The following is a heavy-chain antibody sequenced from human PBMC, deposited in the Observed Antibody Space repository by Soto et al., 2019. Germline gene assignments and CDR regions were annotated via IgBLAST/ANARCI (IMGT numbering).Heavy chain of an antibody. D-gene: IGHD3-22*01. V-gene: IGHV4-31*03. CDR1: GGSISSGGYY. J-gene: IGHJ4*02. CDR2: IYYSGST. Sequence: SETLSLTCTVSGGSISSGGYYWSWIRQHPXKGLEWIGYIYYSGSTYYNPSLKSRVTISVDTSKNQFSLKLSSVTAADTAVYYCARVSPYYYDSSGYNYFDYWGQGTLVTVSS. CDR3: ARVSPYYYDSSGYNYFDY.